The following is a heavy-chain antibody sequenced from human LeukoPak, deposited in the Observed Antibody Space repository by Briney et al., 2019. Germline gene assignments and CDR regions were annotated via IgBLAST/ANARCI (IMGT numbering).Heavy chain of an antibody. CDR3: AKDQTYYYDSSGYW. D-gene: IGHD3-22*01. J-gene: IGHJ4*02. Sequence: QAGGSLRLSCAASGFTFSTYAMSWVRQAPGKGLEWVSAISDSGISTYYADSVKGRFTISRDNSKNTLYLQMNSLRAEDTAVYYCAKDQTYYYDSSGYWWGQGTPVTVSS. CDR2: ISDSGIST. CDR1: GFTFSTYA. V-gene: IGHV3-23*01.